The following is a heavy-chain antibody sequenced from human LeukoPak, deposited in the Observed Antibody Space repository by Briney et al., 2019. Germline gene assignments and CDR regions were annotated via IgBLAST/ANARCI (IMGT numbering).Heavy chain of an antibody. CDR3: AKEYIGWYVGYYYYYGMDV. CDR2: ISGSGGST. V-gene: IGHV3-23*01. CDR1: GFTFSSYA. J-gene: IGHJ6*02. D-gene: IGHD6-19*01. Sequence: GGSLRLSCAASGFTFSSYAMSWVRQAPGKGLEWVSAISGSGGSTYYADSVKGRFTISRDNSKNTLYLQMNSLRAEDTAVYYCAKEYIGWYVGYYYYYGMDVWGQGTTVTVSS.